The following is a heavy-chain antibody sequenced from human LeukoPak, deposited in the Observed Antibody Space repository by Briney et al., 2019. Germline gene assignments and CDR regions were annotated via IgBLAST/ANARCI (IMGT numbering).Heavy chain of an antibody. V-gene: IGHV4-34*01. J-gene: IGHJ4*02. Sequence: SETLSLTCAVYGGSFSGYYWSWIRQPPGKGLEWIGEINHSGSTNYNPSLKSRVTISVDTSKNQFSLKLSSVTAADTAVYYCASLAPYCSGGSRYYSFDYWGQGTLVTVSS. D-gene: IGHD2-15*01. CDR1: GGSFSGYY. CDR3: ASLAPYCSGGSRYYSFDY. CDR2: INHSGST.